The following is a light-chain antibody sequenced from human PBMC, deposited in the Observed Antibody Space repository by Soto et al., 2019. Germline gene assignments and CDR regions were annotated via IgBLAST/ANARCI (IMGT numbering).Light chain of an antibody. CDR2: DAS. CDR1: QSISSW. CDR3: QHYNSYSPA. Sequence: DIQMTQSPSTLSATVGDRVTITCRASQSISSWLAWYQQKPGKAPKLLIYDASSLESGVPSRFSGSGSGTDFTLTISSLQPDDFATYYCQHYNSYSPAFGQGTKVDIK. V-gene: IGKV1-5*01. J-gene: IGKJ1*01.